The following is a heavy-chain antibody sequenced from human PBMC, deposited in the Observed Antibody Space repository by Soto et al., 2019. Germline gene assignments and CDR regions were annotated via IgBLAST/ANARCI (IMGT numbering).Heavy chain of an antibody. CDR2: IYYSGST. D-gene: IGHD1-1*01. CDR3: ARVPRGNDGYPSFFYY. Sequence: PSETLSLTCTVSGGSISSYYWCWIRQPPGKGLEWIGYIYYSGSTNYNPSLKSRVTISVDTSKNQFSLKLSSVTAADTAVYYCARVPRGNDGYPSFFYYWAQGTLVTVSS. V-gene: IGHV4-59*01. J-gene: IGHJ4*02. CDR1: GGSISSYY.